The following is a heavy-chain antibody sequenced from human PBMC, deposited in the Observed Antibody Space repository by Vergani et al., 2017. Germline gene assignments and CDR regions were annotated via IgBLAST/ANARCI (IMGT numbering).Heavy chain of an antibody. J-gene: IGHJ6*03. CDR3: ARQKDYYMDV. CDR1: GGSLNTGAYY. CDR2: VYTSGMT. Sequence: QVQLPESGPRLVRPSQTLSLTCTVSGGSLNTGAYYWSWIRQPAGKGLEWIGRVYTSGMTNYNPSLKSRVTILVDRSKSQLSLELTSVTAGDTAVYFCARQKDYYMDVWGKGATVTVS. V-gene: IGHV4-61*02.